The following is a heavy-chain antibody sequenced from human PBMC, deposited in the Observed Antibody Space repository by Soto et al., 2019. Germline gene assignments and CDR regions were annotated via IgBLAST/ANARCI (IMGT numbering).Heavy chain of an antibody. V-gene: IGHV3-21*06. J-gene: IGHJ4*02. CDR1: GFTFTRYS. Sequence: GGSLRLSCAASGFTFTRYSMNWVRQAPGKGLEWVSSISSTTSCIYYGDSMKGRFTISRDNAKNSLYLEMNSLRAEDTAVYYCARESEDLTSNFDYWGQGTLVTVSS. CDR2: ISSTTSCI. CDR3: ARESEDLTSNFDY.